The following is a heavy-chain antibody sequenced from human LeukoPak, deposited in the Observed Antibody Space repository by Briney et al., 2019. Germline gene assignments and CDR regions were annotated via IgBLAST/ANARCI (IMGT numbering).Heavy chain of an antibody. CDR3: ARGQVDFWSGYHDY. Sequence: SETLSLTCAVYGGSFSGYYWSWIRQPPGKGLEWIGEINHSGSTNYNPSLKSRGTISVDTSKNQFSLKLRSVTAADTAVYYCARGQVDFWSGYHDYWGQGTLVTVSS. D-gene: IGHD3-3*01. CDR1: GGSFSGYY. J-gene: IGHJ4*02. CDR2: INHSGST. V-gene: IGHV4-34*01.